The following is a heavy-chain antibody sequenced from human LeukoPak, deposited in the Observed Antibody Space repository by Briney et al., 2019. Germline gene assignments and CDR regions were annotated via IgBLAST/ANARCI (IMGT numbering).Heavy chain of an antibody. D-gene: IGHD5-12*01. CDR3: ARAGYSGSDFSV. V-gene: IGHV4-59*01. Sequence: SETLCLTCTLSGGSFSSYYWSWIRQPPGKGLEWIGYIYYSGSTNYNPSLKSRVTISVDTSKNQFSLKLSSVTATDTAVYYCARAGYSGSDFSVWGKGSTVTVSS. J-gene: IGHJ6*04. CDR2: IYYSGST. CDR1: GGSFSSYY.